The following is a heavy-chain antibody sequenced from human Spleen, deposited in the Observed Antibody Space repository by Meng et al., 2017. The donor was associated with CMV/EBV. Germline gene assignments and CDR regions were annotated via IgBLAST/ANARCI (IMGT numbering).Heavy chain of an antibody. V-gene: IGHV3-30-3*01. CDR3: ARDKPYSYGSLAFGAFDI. CDR2: RSYDGSNK. Sequence: FNRHAKHWVRHATGKGLGWVAVRSYDGSNKYYADSVKGRFTISRDNSKNTLYLQMNSLRAEDTAVYYCARDKPYSYGSLAFGAFDIWGQGTMVTVSS. J-gene: IGHJ3*02. D-gene: IGHD5-18*01. CDR1: FNRHA.